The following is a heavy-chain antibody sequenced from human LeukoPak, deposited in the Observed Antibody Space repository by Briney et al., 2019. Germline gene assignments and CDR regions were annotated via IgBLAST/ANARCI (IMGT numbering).Heavy chain of an antibody. J-gene: IGHJ3*02. CDR1: GGSISSYY. CDR3: ARVPAAYHDAFDI. V-gene: IGHV4-59*12. D-gene: IGHD2-2*01. Sequence: PSETLSLTCIVSGGSISSYYWSWIRQPPGKGLEWIGYIHYSGSTNYNPSLKSRVTISVDTSKNQFSLKLSSVTAADTAVYYCARVPAAYHDAFDIWGQGTMVTVSS. CDR2: IHYSGST.